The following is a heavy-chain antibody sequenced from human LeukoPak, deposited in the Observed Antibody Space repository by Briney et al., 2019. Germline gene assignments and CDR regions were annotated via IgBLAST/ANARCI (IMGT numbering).Heavy chain of an antibody. J-gene: IGHJ4*02. CDR3: ARVPTPSGYPDY. D-gene: IGHD6-13*01. Sequence: SETLSLTCTVSGGSISSYYWSWIRQLPGKGLEWIGYIYYSGSTNYNPSLKSRVTISVDTSKNQFSLKLSSVTAADTAVYYCARVPTPSGYPDYWGQGTLVTVSS. CDR1: GGSISSYY. CDR2: IYYSGST. V-gene: IGHV4-59*01.